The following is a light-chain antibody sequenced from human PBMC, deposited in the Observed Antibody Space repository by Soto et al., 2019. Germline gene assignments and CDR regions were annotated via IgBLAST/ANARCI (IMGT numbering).Light chain of an antibody. CDR2: DAS. V-gene: IGKV1-5*01. Sequence: DIQMTQSPSTLSASVGDRVTITCRASQSISSWLAWYQQKPGKAPKLLIYDASSLESGVPSRLSGSGSGTEFTLTISSLQPDDFATYYCQQYNSYPYTFGQGTKVDIK. CDR3: QQYNSYPYT. J-gene: IGKJ2*01. CDR1: QSISSW.